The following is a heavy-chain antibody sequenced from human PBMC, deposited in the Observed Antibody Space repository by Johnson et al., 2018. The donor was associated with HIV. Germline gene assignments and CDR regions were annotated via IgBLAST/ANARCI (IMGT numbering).Heavy chain of an antibody. J-gene: IGHJ3*02. CDR3: AKDIGDGYNRWGAFDI. D-gene: IGHD5-24*01. Sequence: QVRLVESGGGVVQPGRSLRLSCVVSGFTFSSYGMHWVRQAPGKGLEWVALIWYDGSNKYYVDSVKGRFTISRDNSKHTVHLQMNSLRAEDTAVYYCAKDIGDGYNRWGAFDIWGQGTMVTVSS. CDR2: IWYDGSNK. V-gene: IGHV3-33*03. CDR1: GFTFSSYG.